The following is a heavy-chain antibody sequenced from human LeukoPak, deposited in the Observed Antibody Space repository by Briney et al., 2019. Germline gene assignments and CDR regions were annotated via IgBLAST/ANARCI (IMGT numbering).Heavy chain of an antibody. J-gene: IGHJ4*02. CDR1: GGSISSYY. D-gene: IGHD3-22*01. V-gene: IGHV4-59*01. CDR3: AQSSGYVFDY. CDR2: IYYSGST. Sequence: SETLSLTCTVSGGSISSYYLTWIRQPPGKGLEWIGYIYYSGSTNYNPSLKSRVTMSVDTSKNQFSLKLSSVTAADTAVYYCAQSSGYVFDYWGQGTLVTVSS.